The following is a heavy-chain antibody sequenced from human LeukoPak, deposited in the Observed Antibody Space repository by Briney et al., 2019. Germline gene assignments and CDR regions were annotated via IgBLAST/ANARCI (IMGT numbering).Heavy chain of an antibody. V-gene: IGHV4-59*11. CDR3: ARDGYCSGGSCYATPGSFDC. Sequence: SETLSLTCTVSGGSISSHYWSWIRQPPGKGLEWIGYIYHSGSTNYNPSLKSRVTISVDTSKNQFSLKPRSVTAADTAVYYCARDGYCSGGSCYATPGSFDCWGQGTLVTVSS. D-gene: IGHD2-15*01. CDR2: IYHSGST. J-gene: IGHJ4*02. CDR1: GGSISSHY.